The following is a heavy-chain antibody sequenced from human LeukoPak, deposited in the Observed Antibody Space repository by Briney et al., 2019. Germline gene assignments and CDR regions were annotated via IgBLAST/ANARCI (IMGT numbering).Heavy chain of an antibody. J-gene: IGHJ4*02. CDR3: ARRNYGGNSGAFGYYFDY. CDR1: GGSISSYY. D-gene: IGHD4-23*01. CDR2: IYTSGST. V-gene: IGHV4-4*07. Sequence: SETLSLTCTVSGGSISSYYWSWIRQPAGKGLEWIGRIYTSGSTNYNPSLKSRVTMSVDTSKNQFSLKLSSVTAADTAVYYCARRNYGGNSGAFGYYFDYWGQETLVTVSS.